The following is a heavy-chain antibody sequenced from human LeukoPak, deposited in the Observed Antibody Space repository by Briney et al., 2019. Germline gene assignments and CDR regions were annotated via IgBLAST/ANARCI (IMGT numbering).Heavy chain of an antibody. CDR1: GGSFSGYY. D-gene: IGHD2-2*01. J-gene: IGHJ5*02. CDR2: INHSGST. Sequence: PSETLSLTCAVYGGSFSGYYWSWIRQPPGKGLEWIGEINHSGSTNYNPSLKSRVTISVDTSKNQFYLKLSSVTAADTAVYYCALETPNCSSTSCYWFDPWGQGTLVTVSS. V-gene: IGHV4-34*01. CDR3: ALETPNCSSTSCYWFDP.